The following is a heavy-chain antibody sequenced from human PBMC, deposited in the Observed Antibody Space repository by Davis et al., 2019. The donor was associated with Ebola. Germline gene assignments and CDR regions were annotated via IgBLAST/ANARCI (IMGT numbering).Heavy chain of an antibody. V-gene: IGHV1-8*01. Sequence: ASVKVSCKASGYTFTSYDLSWVRQAPGQGLEWMGWITPNSGYTGSAQKFQGRVTMTRNTSINTAYMELSGLTSEDTALYFCARGQIGYSGRFRFDSWGQGTLATVSS. CDR1: GYTFTSYD. CDR2: ITPNSGYT. CDR3: ARGQIGYSGRFRFDS. J-gene: IGHJ4*02. D-gene: IGHD5-12*01.